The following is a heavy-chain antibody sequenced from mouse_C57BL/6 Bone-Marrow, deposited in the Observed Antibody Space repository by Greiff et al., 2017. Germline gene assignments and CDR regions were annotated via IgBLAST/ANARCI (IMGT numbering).Heavy chain of an antibody. CDR1: GFTFSSYA. CDR3: AGEGMTTVVASYAMDY. CDR2: ISGCGSYT. D-gene: IGHD1-1*01. Sequence: EVHLVESGGGLVKPGGSLKLSCAASGFTFSSYAMSWVRQTPEKRLEWVATISGCGSYTYYPDHVKGRFTLSRDNDKNNLYLQMSQLMSEDTAMYYCAGEGMTTVVASYAMDYWGQGTSVTVSS. J-gene: IGHJ4*01. V-gene: IGHV5-4*01.